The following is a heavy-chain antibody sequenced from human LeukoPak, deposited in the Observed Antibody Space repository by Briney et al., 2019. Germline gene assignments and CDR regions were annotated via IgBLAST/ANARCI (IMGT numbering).Heavy chain of an antibody. CDR3: AGSSSGHDGSGYRPFDY. Sequence: TGGSLRLSCEASGFAFSNYFMTWVRQAPGKGLEWVVNIKKDGSEQNYVDSVKGRFTISRDNANNSLYLQMNSLRAEDTAVYYCAGSSSGHDGSGYRPFDYWGQGTLVTVSS. D-gene: IGHD3-22*01. CDR1: GFAFSNYF. J-gene: IGHJ4*02. CDR2: IKKDGSEQ. V-gene: IGHV3-7*04.